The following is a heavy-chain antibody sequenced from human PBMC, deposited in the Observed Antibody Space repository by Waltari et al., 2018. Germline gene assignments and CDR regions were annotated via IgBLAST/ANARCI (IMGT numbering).Heavy chain of an antibody. CDR3: ARDLRGYALSEAYYYGMDV. D-gene: IGHD5-12*01. CDR2: ISSSSSTI. J-gene: IGHJ6*02. V-gene: IGHV3-48*01. Sequence: EVQLVESGGGLAQPGGSLRLSCAASGFTFSSYSMNWVRQAPGEGREWVSYISSSSSTIYYADSVKGRFTISRDNAKNALYLQMNSLRAEDTAVYYYARDLRGYALSEAYYYGMDVWGQGTTVTVSS. CDR1: GFTFSSYS.